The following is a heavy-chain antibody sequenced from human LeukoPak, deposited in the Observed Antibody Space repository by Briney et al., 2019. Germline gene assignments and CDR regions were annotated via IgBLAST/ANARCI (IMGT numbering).Heavy chain of an antibody. Sequence: GGSLRLSCAASGCTFSSYWMHWVRQAPGKGLVWVSRINSDGRSTTYADSVKGRFTISRDNAKNTLYLQMNSPRAEDTAVYYCARAGRADGDYHYFEYWGQGTLVTVSS. D-gene: IGHD4-17*01. V-gene: IGHV3-74*01. J-gene: IGHJ4*02. CDR2: INSDGRST. CDR1: GCTFSSYW. CDR3: ARAGRADGDYHYFEY.